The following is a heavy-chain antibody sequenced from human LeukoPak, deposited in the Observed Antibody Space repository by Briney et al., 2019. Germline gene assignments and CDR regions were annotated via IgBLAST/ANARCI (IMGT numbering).Heavy chain of an antibody. Sequence: ASVKVSCKGSGYTFTGDYIHWVRQAPGQGLEWMGWINPNSGGTNYAQKFQGWVTMTRDTSISTAYMELSRLRSDDTAVYYCARGTSSGWYYFDYWGQGTLVTVSS. J-gene: IGHJ4*02. CDR1: GYTFTGDY. D-gene: IGHD6-19*01. CDR3: ARGTSSGWYYFDY. V-gene: IGHV1-2*04. CDR2: INPNSGGT.